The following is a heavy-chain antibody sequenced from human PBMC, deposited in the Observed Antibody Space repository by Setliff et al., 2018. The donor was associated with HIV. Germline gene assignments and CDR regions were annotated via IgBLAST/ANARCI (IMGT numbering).Heavy chain of an antibody. CDR1: GYSFTAYG. CDR3: ARVPSGAAGLVRAGFYF. V-gene: IGHV1-18*01. D-gene: IGHD6-25*01. Sequence: WASVKVSCKASGYSFTAYGISWVRQAPGQGFEWTGWINIDSGHTNFAQKFQDSVTVTTDTSTNTTYMELRGLRSDDTATYYCARVPSGAAGLVRAGFYFWGQGTLVTVSS. CDR2: INIDSGHT. J-gene: IGHJ4*01.